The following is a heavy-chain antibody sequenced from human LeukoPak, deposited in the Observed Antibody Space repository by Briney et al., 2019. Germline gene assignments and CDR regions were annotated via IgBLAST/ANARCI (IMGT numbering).Heavy chain of an antibody. Sequence: GGSLRLSCAASGFSFSSFWMSWVRQAPGKGLEWVANLERDGSHKDYVDSVRGRFAISRDNAKNSLYLQMNSLRVEDTAIYYCARDPLNVALDYWGQGTLVTVAS. D-gene: IGHD2-21*01. CDR1: GFSFSSFW. CDR3: ARDPLNVALDY. J-gene: IGHJ4*02. V-gene: IGHV3-7*01. CDR2: LERDGSHK.